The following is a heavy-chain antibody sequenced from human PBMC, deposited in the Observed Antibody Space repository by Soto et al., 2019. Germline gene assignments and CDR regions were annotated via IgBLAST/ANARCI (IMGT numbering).Heavy chain of an antibody. CDR3: ARDRVEMATIGNFDL. CDR1: VFTFNSYS. V-gene: IGHV3-21*01. J-gene: IGHJ2*01. D-gene: IGHD5-12*01. CDR2: ISSSSSYI. Sequence: GWSLRLSCASSVFTFNSYSMNWVRQAPGKGLEWVSSISSSSSYIYYADSVKGRFTISRDNAKNSLYLQMNSLRAEDTAVYYCARDRVEMATIGNFDLWGRGTLVTVSS.